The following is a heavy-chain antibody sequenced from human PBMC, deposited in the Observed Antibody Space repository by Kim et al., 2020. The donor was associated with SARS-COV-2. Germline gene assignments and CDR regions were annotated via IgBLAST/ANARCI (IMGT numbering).Heavy chain of an antibody. J-gene: IGHJ5*02. CDR3: ARGPRKTGLLWFGELRSQMDNWFDP. CDR2: INHSGST. V-gene: IGHV4-34*01. CDR1: GGSFSGYY. D-gene: IGHD3-10*01. Sequence: SETLSLTCAVYGGSFSGYYWSWIRQPPGKGLEWIGEINHSGSTNYNPSLKSRVTISVDTSKNQFSLKLSSVTAADTAVYYCARGPRKTGLLWFGELRSQMDNWFDPWGQGTLVTVSS.